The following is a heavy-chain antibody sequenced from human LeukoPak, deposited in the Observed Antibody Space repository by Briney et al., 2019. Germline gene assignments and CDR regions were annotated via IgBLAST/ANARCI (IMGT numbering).Heavy chain of an antibody. CDR2: IYTSGTT. J-gene: IGHJ3*02. V-gene: IGHV4-4*07. CDR1: GGFISSYY. D-gene: IGHD5-12*01. CDR3: VQVADDAFDI. Sequence: SEXLSLTCTVSGGFISSYYWSWLRQPAGKGLEWIGRIYTSGTTNYNPSLKSRVTMSVDTSKNQFSLKLRSVTAADTAVYYCVQVADDAFDIWGQGTMVTVSS.